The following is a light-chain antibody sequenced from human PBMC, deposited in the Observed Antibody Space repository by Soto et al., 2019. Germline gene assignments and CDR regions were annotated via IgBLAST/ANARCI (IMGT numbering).Light chain of an antibody. J-gene: IGLJ2*01. CDR2: LSSDGSH. V-gene: IGLV4-69*01. CDR3: QTWGTGIGV. Sequence: QLVLTQSPSASASLGASVILTCTLSSGHSSYAIAWHQQQPEKGPRYLMNLSSDGSHTKGDGIPDRFSGSSSGAERYLTISSLQSEDEADYYCQTWGTGIGVFGGGTKLTVL. CDR1: SGHSSYA.